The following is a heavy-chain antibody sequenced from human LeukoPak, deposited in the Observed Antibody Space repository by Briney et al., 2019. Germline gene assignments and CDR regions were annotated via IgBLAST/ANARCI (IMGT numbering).Heavy chain of an antibody. Sequence: SLILSCSTSLFTFSNYLMHRVRQAPGKGLETEQLISYDGSNKYYADSVKGRFTISRDNSKNTLYLQMSSLRAEDTAVYYCAKSRGMTTVTSGGWFDPWGQGTLVTVSS. V-gene: IGHV3-30*18. J-gene: IGHJ5*02. D-gene: IGHD4-17*01. CDR2: ISYDGSNK. CDR1: LFTFSNYL. CDR3: AKSRGMTTVTSGGWFDP.